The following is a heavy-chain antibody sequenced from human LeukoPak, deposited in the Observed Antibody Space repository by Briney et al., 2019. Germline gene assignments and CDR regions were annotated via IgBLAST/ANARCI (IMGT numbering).Heavy chain of an antibody. CDR2: IYYSGST. V-gene: IGHV4-59*08. CDR1: GGSISSYY. CDR3: ARHRGLMVEVFDY. Sequence: PSETLSLTCTVSGGSISSYYWSWIRQPPREGLEWIGYIYYSGSTNYNPSLKSRVTISVDTSKNQFSLKLSSVTAADTAVYYCARHRGLMVEVFDYWGQGTLVTVSS. D-gene: IGHD3-10*01. J-gene: IGHJ4*02.